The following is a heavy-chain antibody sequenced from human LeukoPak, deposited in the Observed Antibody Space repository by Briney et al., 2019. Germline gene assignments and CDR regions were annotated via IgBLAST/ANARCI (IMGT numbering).Heavy chain of an antibody. V-gene: IGHV3-23*01. Sequence: GGSLRLSCAASGFTFSSYEMNWVRQTPGKGLEWVSATVGSRPDTYHADSVKGRFTVSRDNSRNTLYLQMNNLRIEDSAVYYCTKAPLMSCTGAFCYPFDSWGQGVLVTVSS. J-gene: IGHJ4*02. CDR1: GFTFSSYE. CDR2: TVGSRPDT. CDR3: TKAPLMSCTGAFCYPFDS. D-gene: IGHD2-8*02.